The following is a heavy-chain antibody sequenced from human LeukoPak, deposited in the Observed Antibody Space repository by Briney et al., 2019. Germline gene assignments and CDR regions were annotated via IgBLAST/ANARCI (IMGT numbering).Heavy chain of an antibody. J-gene: IGHJ5*02. Sequence: SETLSLTCTMSGASINNYYWSWIRQPAGKGLEWLGRILLTESTNYNPSLESRLTMSVDTSKNQFSMKLTSVTAADTAVYYCAGAVGNGWFDPWGQGISVTVSS. CDR2: ILLTEST. D-gene: IGHD2-2*01. V-gene: IGHV4-4*07. CDR3: AGAVGNGWFDP. CDR1: GASINNYY.